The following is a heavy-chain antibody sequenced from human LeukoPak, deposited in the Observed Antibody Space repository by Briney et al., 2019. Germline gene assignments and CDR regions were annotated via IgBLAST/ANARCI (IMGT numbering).Heavy chain of an antibody. Sequence: GESLKISSKGSGYSFTSYWISWVRQMPGKGLEGRGGIDPSDSYTNYGPSFQGHVTISVDKAISTAYLQWSSLKASDTAMYYCARNYSGSYPGYFDYWGQGPLVTVSS. V-gene: IGHV5-10-1*01. CDR2: IDPSDSYT. J-gene: IGHJ4*02. D-gene: IGHD1-26*01. CDR3: ARNYSGSYPGYFDY. CDR1: GYSFTSYW.